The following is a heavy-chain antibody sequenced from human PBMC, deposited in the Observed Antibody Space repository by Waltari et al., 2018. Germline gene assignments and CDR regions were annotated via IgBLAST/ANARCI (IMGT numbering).Heavy chain of an antibody. J-gene: IGHJ4*02. V-gene: IGHV3-73*01. CDR2: VGTKTNSHAT. D-gene: IGHD2-2*01. CDR1: GFNLSGSA. CDR3: TRVAKGRTSSQFDY. Sequence: EVQLVESGGGVVRPGESMKLSCVVSGFNLSGSAIHWVRQRSGKGLGWVGRVGTKTNSHATFYGPSVEGRFSISRDDSQNTAYLQMDSLDLDDTAVYFCTRVAKGRTSSQFDYWGQGTLVTVSS.